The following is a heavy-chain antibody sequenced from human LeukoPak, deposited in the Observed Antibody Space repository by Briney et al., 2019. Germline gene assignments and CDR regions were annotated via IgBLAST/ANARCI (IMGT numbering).Heavy chain of an antibody. CDR1: GYTFTSYY. J-gene: IGHJ4*02. CDR2: IIPIFGTA. Sequence: GASVKVSCKASGYTFTSYYMHWVRQAPGQGFEWMGGIIPIFGTANYAQKFQGRVTITADESTSTAYMELSSLRSEDTAVYYCVRGPLSIGGFDQFDYWGQGTLVTVSS. D-gene: IGHD2/OR15-2a*01. CDR3: VRGPLSIGGFDQFDY. V-gene: IGHV1-69*13.